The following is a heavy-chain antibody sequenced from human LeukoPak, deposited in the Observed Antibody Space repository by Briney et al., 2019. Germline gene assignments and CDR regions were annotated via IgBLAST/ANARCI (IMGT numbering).Heavy chain of an antibody. CDR2: ISWNSGSI. CDR1: GFTFDDYA. D-gene: IGHD2-15*01. Sequence: GGSLRLSCAASGFTFDDYAMHWVRQAPGKGLEWVSGISWNSGSIGYADSVKGRFTISRDNAKNSLYLQMNSLRAEDTALYYCAKEERGYCSGGSCHNWFDPWGQGTLVTVSS. V-gene: IGHV3-9*01. J-gene: IGHJ5*02. CDR3: AKEERGYCSGGSCHNWFDP.